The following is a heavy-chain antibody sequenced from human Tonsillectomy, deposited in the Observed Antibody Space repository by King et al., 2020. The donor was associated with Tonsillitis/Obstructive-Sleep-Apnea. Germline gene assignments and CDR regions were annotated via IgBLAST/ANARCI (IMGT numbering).Heavy chain of an antibody. CDR2: IDWDDDK. J-gene: IGHJ3*02. CDR1: GFSLSTSGMC. CDR3: ARSFPYYYGSGPYDAFDI. Sequence: TLKESGPALVKPIQTLTLTCTFSGFSLSTSGMCVSWIRQPPGKALDWLARIDWDDDKYYSTSLKTRLTIPKDPSKNQVVLTMTNMVPVDTSTYYCARSFPYYYGSGPYDAFDIWGQGTMVTVSS. D-gene: IGHD3-10*01. V-gene: IGHV2-70*11.